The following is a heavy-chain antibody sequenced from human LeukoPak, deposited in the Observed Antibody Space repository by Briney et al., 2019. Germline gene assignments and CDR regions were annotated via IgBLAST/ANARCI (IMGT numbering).Heavy chain of an antibody. J-gene: IGHJ5*02. CDR3: ARDRYSSGWYNWFDP. CDR1: GGTFSSYA. CDR2: IIPIFGIA. V-gene: IGHV1-69*04. Sequence: SVKVSCKASGGTFSSYAISWVRQAPGQGLEWMGRIIPIFGIANYAQKFQGRVTITADKSTSTAYMELSSLRSEDTAVYYCARDRYSSGWYNWFDPWGQGTLVTVSS. D-gene: IGHD6-19*01.